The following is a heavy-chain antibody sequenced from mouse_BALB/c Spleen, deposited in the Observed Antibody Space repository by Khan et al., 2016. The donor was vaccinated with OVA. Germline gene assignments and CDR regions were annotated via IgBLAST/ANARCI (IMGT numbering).Heavy chain of an antibody. V-gene: IGHV3-2*02. Sequence: EVKLLESGPGLVKPSQSLSLTCTVTGYSITSGYGWNWIRQFAGNKLERMVYISYNGNTNYNPTLKGRISITRDTSKNPFLLQFTPVATDNTATYCGASTARIKYWGQGTTLTVSS. CDR3: ASTARIKY. CDR2: ISYNGNT. CDR1: GYSITSGYG. J-gene: IGHJ2*01. D-gene: IGHD1-2*01.